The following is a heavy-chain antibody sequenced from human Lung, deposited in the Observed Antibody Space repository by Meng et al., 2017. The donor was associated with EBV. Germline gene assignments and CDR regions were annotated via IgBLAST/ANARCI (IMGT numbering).Heavy chain of an antibody. D-gene: IGHD3-3*01. Sequence: QVTLQESGPGLVKPSQTLSLTCTVSGGSISSGGHYWSWIRQHPGKGLEWIGYIYYSGSTNYNPSLKSRVTISVDKSKNQFSLKLSSVTAADTAVYYCARGKLSGYRYFDYWGQGTLVTVPS. CDR1: GGSISSGGHY. V-gene: IGHV4-31*03. CDR2: IYYSGST. J-gene: IGHJ4*02. CDR3: ARGKLSGYRYFDY.